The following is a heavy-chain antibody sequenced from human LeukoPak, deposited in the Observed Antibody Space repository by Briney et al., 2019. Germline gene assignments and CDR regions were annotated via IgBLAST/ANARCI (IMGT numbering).Heavy chain of an antibody. CDR3: ARDASGGYDH. J-gene: IGHJ5*02. Sequence: GGSLRLSCAASGFSFSDYSMNWVRQAPGGGVEWLSYISPSGSTIYSADSVRGRFTISRDNAKNSLYLQMNSLRAEDTALYYCARDASGGYDHWGQGTLGTVSS. CDR1: GFSFSDYS. D-gene: IGHD1-26*01. V-gene: IGHV3-48*04. CDR2: ISPSGSTI.